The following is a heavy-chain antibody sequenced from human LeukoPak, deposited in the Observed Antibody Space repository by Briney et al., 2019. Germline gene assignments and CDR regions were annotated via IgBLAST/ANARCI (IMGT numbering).Heavy chain of an antibody. Sequence: SETLSLTCTVSGGSISIGCYYWSWIPQHPGQGLEWIGYIYYSGSTYYNPSLKSRVTISVDTSKNQFSLKLSSVTAADTAVYYRAGAVSVYYFDYWGQGTLVTVSS. V-gene: IGHV4-31*03. D-gene: IGHD5/OR15-5a*01. CDR1: GGSISIGCYY. CDR2: IYYSGST. CDR3: AGAVSVYYFDY. J-gene: IGHJ4*02.